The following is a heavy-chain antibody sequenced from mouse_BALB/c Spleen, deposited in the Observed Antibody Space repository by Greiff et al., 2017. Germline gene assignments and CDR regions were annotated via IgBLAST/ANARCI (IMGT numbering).Heavy chain of an antibody. Sequence: EVMLVESGGGLVKPGGSLKLSCAASGFTFSSYAMSWVRQSPEKRLEWVAEISSGGSYTYYPDTVTGRFTISRDNAKNTLYLEMSSLRSEDTAMYYCARVGDYRSPYYAMDYWGQGTSVTVSS. V-gene: IGHV5-9-4*01. CDR3: ARVGDYRSPYYAMDY. CDR2: ISSGGSYT. CDR1: GFTFSSYA. J-gene: IGHJ4*01. D-gene: IGHD2-14*01.